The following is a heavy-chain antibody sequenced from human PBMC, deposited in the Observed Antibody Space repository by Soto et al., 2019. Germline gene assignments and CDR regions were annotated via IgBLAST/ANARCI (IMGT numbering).Heavy chain of an antibody. V-gene: IGHV4-39*01. CDR1: GGSISSDSYY. CDR2: ISYSGST. D-gene: IGHD6-13*01. CDR3: ARGGIAAAAPPDY. Sequence: PSETLSLTCTVSGGSISSDSYYWGWIRQSPEKGLEWIASISYSGSTYYNPTLKSRLIISVDTSKSQFSLKLSSVTAADTAVYYCARGGIAAAAPPDYWGQGTLVTVS. J-gene: IGHJ4*02.